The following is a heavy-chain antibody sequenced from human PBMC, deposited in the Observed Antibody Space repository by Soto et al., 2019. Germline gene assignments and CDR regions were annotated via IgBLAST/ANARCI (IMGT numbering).Heavy chain of an antibody. V-gene: IGHV3-21*01. D-gene: IGHD4-17*01. CDR2: ISSSSSYI. Sequence: GGSLRLSCAASGFTFSSYSMNWVRQAPGKGLEWVSSISSSSSYIYYADSVKGRFTISRDNAKNSLYLQMNSLRAEDTAVYYCARVPMTTVTTDYYYMDVWGKGTTVTVSS. CDR3: ARVPMTTVTTDYYYMDV. CDR1: GFTFSSYS. J-gene: IGHJ6*03.